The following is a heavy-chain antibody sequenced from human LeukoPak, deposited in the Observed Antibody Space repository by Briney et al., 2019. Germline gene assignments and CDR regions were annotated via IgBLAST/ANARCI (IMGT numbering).Heavy chain of an antibody. CDR1: GYTFTSYY. CDR3: ARALHLGYFDY. V-gene: IGHV1-46*01. D-gene: IGHD3-10*01. J-gene: IGHJ4*02. CDR2: INPSGGST. Sequence: ASVKVSCKASGYTFTSYYMHWVRQAPGQGLEWMGIINPSGGSTSYAQKFQVRVTMTRDTSTSTVYMELSSLRSEDTAVYYCARALHLGYFDYWGQGTLVTVSS.